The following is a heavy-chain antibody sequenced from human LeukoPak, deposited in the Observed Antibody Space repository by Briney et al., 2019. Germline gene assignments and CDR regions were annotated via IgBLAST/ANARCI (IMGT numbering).Heavy chain of an antibody. CDR3: ARDRGANWNYEVGYFDY. CDR1: GDSFSSFY. Sequence: KPSETLSLTCTVSGDSFSSFYWNWIRQSPGKGLEWLGSISYGGSANYNPSLKNRGIISVDRPKNQFSLKLTSVTAADTAVYYCARDRGANWNYEVGYFDYWGQGTLVTVSS. J-gene: IGHJ4*02. D-gene: IGHD1-7*01. V-gene: IGHV4-59*01. CDR2: ISYGGSA.